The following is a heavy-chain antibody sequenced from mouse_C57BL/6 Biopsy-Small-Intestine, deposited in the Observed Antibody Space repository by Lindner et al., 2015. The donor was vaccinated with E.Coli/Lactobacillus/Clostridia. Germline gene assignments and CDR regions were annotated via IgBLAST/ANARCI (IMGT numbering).Heavy chain of an antibody. Sequence: VQLQESGPALVKPGASVKISCKASGYAFSSSWMNWVKQRPGKGLEWIGWFYPGSDTLRYNEKFKDKATLTADKSSNTVFMELSRLTSEDSAVYFCARHARNWDYWGQGTTLTVSS. V-gene: IGHV1-62-2*01. J-gene: IGHJ2*01. CDR1: GYAFSSSW. CDR3: ARHARNWDY. CDR2: FYPGSDTL. D-gene: IGHD4-1*01.